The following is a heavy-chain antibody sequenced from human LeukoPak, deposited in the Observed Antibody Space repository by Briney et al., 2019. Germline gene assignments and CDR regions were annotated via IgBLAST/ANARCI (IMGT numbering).Heavy chain of an antibody. J-gene: IGHJ4*02. V-gene: IGHV3-21*01. CDR1: GFTFSSYS. Sequence: PGGSLRLSCAASGFTFSSYSMNWVRQAPGKGLEWVSSISSSSNYIYHVDSVKGRFTISRDNAKNSLYLQMNSLRAEDTAVYYCARDLRLDFWGQGTLVTVSS. CDR2: ISSSSNYI. CDR3: ARDLRLDF.